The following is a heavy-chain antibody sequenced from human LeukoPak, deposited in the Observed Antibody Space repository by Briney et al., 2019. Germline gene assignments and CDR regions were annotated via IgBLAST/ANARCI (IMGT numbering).Heavy chain of an antibody. V-gene: IGHV4-4*07. CDR3: AREGPYGGNSYDY. D-gene: IGHD4-23*01. CDR1: EGSISSYY. Sequence: SETLSLTCNVSEGSISSYYWSWIRKPAGKGLEWIGRVDGSGSPNYNPSLKSRVTMSVDSSKNQLSLNLRSVTAADTAVYYCAREGPYGGNSYDYWGQGTLVTVSS. CDR2: VDGSGSP. J-gene: IGHJ4*02.